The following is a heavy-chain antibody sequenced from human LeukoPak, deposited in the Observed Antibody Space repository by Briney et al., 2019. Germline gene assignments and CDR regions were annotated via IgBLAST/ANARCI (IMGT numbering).Heavy chain of an antibody. CDR2: IYYSGST. CDR1: GGSISSSSYY. D-gene: IGHD5-12*01. Sequence: PSETLSLTCTVSGGSISSSSYYWGWIRQPPGKGLEWIGSIYYSGSTYYNPSLKSRVTISVDTSKNQFSLKLSSVTAADTAVYYCASSPLDIVATIVSVFYWFDPWGQGTLVTVSS. CDR3: ASSPLDIVATIVSVFYWFDP. V-gene: IGHV4-39*07. J-gene: IGHJ5*02.